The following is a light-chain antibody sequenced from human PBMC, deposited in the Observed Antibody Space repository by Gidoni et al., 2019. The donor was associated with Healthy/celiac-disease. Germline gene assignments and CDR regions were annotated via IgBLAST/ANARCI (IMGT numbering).Light chain of an antibody. CDR1: QSVSSGY. J-gene: IGKJ2*01. Sequence: EIVLTQSPRTLSVSPGESATLSCRARQSVSSGYLAWYQPKPGQAPRLLIYGASSRATGIPDRFSGSGSGTDFTLTISRLEPEDFAVYYCPARTFGQGTKLEIK. V-gene: IGKV3-20*01. CDR3: PART. CDR2: GAS.